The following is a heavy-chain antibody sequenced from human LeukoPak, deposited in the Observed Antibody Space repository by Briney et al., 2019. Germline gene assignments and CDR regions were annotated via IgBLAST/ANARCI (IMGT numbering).Heavy chain of an antibody. J-gene: IGHJ6*03. Sequence: SVKVSCKASGYTFTGYYMHWVRQASGQGLEWMGGIIPILGTANYAQKFQGRVTISADKSTSTAYMELSSLRSEDTAVYYCGRGARPPHYYYYMDVWGKGTTVTVS. V-gene: IGHV1-69*10. CDR2: IIPILGTA. D-gene: IGHD5-12*01. CDR3: GRGARPPHYYYYMDV. CDR1: GYTFTGYY.